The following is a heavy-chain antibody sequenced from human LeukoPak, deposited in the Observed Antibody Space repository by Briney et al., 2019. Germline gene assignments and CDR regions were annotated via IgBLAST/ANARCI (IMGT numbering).Heavy chain of an antibody. CDR2: ISSSSSKM. CDR1: GFTFSSYS. J-gene: IGHJ5*02. Sequence: GGSLRLSCAASGFTFSSYSMNWVRQAPGKGLEWVSSISSSSSKMYYADSVKGRFTISRDNAKNSLYLQMNCLRAEDTAVYYCAREDGEGFDPWGQGTLVTVSS. CDR3: AREDGEGFDP. D-gene: IGHD4-17*01. V-gene: IGHV3-21*01.